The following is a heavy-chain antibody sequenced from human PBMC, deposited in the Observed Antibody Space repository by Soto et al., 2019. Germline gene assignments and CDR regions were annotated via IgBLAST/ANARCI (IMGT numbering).Heavy chain of an antibody. V-gene: IGHV3-33*01. D-gene: IGHD3-22*01. CDR2: IWYDGSNK. Sequence: PGGSLRLSCAASGFTFSSYGMHWVRQAPGKGLEWVAVIWYDGSNKYYADSVKGRFTISRDNSKNTLYLQMTSLRAEDTAVYYCAREIYDSSGYYAPFDYWGQGTLVTVSS. CDR3: AREIYDSSGYYAPFDY. J-gene: IGHJ4*02. CDR1: GFTFSSYG.